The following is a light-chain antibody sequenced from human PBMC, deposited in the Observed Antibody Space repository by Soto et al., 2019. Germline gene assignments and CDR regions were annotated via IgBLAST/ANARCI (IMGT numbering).Light chain of an antibody. V-gene: IGKV3-11*01. CDR1: QSVSSY. Sequence: EIVLTQSPATLSLSPGERATLSCRASQSVSSYLAWYQQKPGQAPRLLIYDASNRATGIPARFSGSGSGTDFTLTITSLEPEYFAVYDCQQRSNWPTITFGQGARLEIK. CDR2: DAS. CDR3: QQRSNWPTIT. J-gene: IGKJ5*01.